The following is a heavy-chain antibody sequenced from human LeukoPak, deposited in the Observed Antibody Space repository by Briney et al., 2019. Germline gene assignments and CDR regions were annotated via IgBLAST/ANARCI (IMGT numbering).Heavy chain of an antibody. D-gene: IGHD6-19*01. V-gene: IGHV3-48*04. J-gene: IGHJ4*02. CDR1: GFTFSSYS. CDR3: ARDTVPMAVAGTGDGFAY. CDR2: ISSSSSTI. Sequence: PGGSLRLSCAASGFTFSSYSMNWVRQAPGKGLEWVSYISSSSSTIYYADSVKGRFTISRDNAKNSLYLQMNSLRAEDTAVYHCARDTVPMAVAGTGDGFAYWGQGTLVTVSS.